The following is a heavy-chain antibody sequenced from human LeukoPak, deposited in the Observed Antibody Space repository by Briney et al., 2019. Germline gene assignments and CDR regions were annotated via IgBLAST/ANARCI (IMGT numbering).Heavy chain of an antibody. J-gene: IGHJ5*02. D-gene: IGHD6-19*01. V-gene: IGHV4-39*07. CDR3: ARTSGWYNCFDP. CDR2: IYYSGST. Sequence: PSETLSLTCIVSGGSISTSSYYWTWIRQPPGKGLEWIGSIYYSGSTYYGPSLKSRVTISVDTSKNQFSLRLSSVTAADTAVYYCARTSGWYNCFDPWGQGTLVTVPS. CDR1: GGSISTSSYY.